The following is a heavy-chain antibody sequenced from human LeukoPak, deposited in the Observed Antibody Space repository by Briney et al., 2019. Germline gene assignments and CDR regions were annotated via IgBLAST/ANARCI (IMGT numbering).Heavy chain of an antibody. D-gene: IGHD2-15*01. J-gene: IGHJ4*02. CDR3: TRNGRSLDY. CDR1: GFTFSGFW. V-gene: IGHV3-7*01. Sequence: GGSLRLSCAASGFTFSGFWMSWVRQAPGKGLEWVANIKVDGSEKNYVDSVRGRFTISRDNAKNSLYLQMNSLRAEDTAVYYCTRNGRSLDYWGQGTLVTVSS. CDR2: IKVDGSEK.